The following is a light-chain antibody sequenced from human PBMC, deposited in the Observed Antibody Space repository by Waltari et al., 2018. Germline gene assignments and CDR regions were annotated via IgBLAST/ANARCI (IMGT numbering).Light chain of an antibody. Sequence: QSALTQPASVSGSPGQSITISCTGANSDVGGYNYVSWYQQYPGKAPKLIIYDVTQRPSGISNRFSGSKSGNTASLTISGLQTEDEAYYHCGSYTARSTYVFGTGTKVTVL. J-gene: IGLJ1*01. CDR3: GSYTARSTYV. V-gene: IGLV2-14*03. CDR2: DVT. CDR1: NSDVGGYNY.